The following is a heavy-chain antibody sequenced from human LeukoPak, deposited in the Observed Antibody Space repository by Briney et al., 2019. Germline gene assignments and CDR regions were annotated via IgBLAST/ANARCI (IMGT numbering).Heavy chain of an antibody. CDR3: ARSFSGDRDY. CDR2: ISSSGSTI. V-gene: IGHV3-48*03. CDR1: GFTFSSYE. Sequence: GGSLRLSCAASGFTFSSYEMNWVRQAPGKGLEWVSYISSSGSTIYYADSVKGRFTISRDNAKNTVYLQMNSLRAEDTAMYYCARSFSGDRDYWGQGTLVTVSS. D-gene: IGHD2-15*01. J-gene: IGHJ4*02.